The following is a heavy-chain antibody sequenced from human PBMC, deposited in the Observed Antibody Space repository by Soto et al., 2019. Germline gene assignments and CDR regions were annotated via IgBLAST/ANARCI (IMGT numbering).Heavy chain of an antibody. CDR3: AKRELYCSSTSCYPDAFDI. Sequence: SETLSLTCTVSGGSISSGGYYWIWIRQHPGKGLEWIGYIYYSGSTYYNPSLKSRVTISVDTSKNQFSLKLSSVTAADTAVYYCAKRELYCSSTSCYPDAFDIWGQGTMVTVSS. J-gene: IGHJ3*02. D-gene: IGHD2-2*01. CDR1: GGSISSGGYY. V-gene: IGHV4-31*03. CDR2: IYYSGST.